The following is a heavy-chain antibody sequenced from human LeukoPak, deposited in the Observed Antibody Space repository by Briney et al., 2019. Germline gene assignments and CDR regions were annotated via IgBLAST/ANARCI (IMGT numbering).Heavy chain of an antibody. CDR1: GFTFSSYA. CDR2: ISGSGGTT. J-gene: IGHJ4*02. Sequence: GGSLRLSCAVSGFTFSSYAKSWVRQAPGKGLEWVSVISGSGGTTYYADSVKGRFSISRDNSKNRLYLQMNSLRAEDTAVYYCAKVPLGYCGGGSCYYFDHWGQGTLVTVSS. V-gene: IGHV3-23*01. CDR3: AKVPLGYCGGGSCYYFDH. D-gene: IGHD2-15*01.